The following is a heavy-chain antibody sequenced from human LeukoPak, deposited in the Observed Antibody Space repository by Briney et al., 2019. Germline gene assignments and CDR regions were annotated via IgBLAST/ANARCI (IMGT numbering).Heavy chain of an antibody. CDR3: ARDYGDWPIAWD. V-gene: IGHV1-69*13. CDR2: IIPIFGTA. D-gene: IGHD4-17*01. J-gene: IGHJ4*02. Sequence: SVKVSCKASGGTFSSYAISWVRQASGQGLEWMRGIIPIFGTANYAQKFQGRVTITADESTSTAYMELSGLRSEDTAVYYCARDYGDWPIAWDWGQGTLVTVSS. CDR1: GGTFSSYA.